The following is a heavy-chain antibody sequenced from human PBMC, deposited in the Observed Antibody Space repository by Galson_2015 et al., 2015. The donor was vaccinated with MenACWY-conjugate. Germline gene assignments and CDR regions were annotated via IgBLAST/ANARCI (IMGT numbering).Heavy chain of an antibody. V-gene: IGHV3-48*04. CDR3: AREYCSSITCLFDY. J-gene: IGHJ4*02. CDR2: ISSSSTTI. D-gene: IGHD2-2*01. CDR1: GFPFRTYS. Sequence: CAASGFPFRTYSMNWVRQAPGKGLEWVSYISSSSTTIHYADSVKGRFTISRDNAKNSLYLQMNSLRPEDTAVYYCAREYCSSITCLFDYWGQGALVTVSS.